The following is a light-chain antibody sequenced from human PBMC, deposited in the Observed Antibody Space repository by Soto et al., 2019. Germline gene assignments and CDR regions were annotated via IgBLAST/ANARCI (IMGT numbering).Light chain of an antibody. Sequence: DIQMTQSPSSLSASVGDRVSITCRTSQGIGRYLAWYQQKPGKATKLLIYAASTLQSGVSSRFSGSGSGTDFTLTISSLQPEDVATYYCQKYNSAPYTFGQGTKLEIK. V-gene: IGKV1-27*01. CDR1: QGIGRY. CDR3: QKYNSAPYT. J-gene: IGKJ2*01. CDR2: AAS.